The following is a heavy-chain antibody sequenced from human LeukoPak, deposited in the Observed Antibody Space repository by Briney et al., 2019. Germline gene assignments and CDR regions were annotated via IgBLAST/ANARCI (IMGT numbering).Heavy chain of an antibody. J-gene: IGHJ4*02. CDR3: AKVTYSGSYYGADY. V-gene: IGHV3-30*02. Sequence: GGSLRLSCAASGFTFSSYGMHWVRQAPGKGLEWVAFIRYDGSNKYYADSVKGRFTISRDNSKNTLYLQMNSLRAEDTAVYYCAKVTYSGSYYGADYWGQGTLVTVSS. CDR1: GFTFSSYG. D-gene: IGHD1-26*01. CDR2: IRYDGSNK.